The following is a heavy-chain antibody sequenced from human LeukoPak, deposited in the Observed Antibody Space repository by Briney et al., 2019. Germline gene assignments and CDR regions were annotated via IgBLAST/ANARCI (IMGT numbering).Heavy chain of an antibody. CDR2: INPNSGGT. Sequence: ASVKVSCKASGYTFTGYYMHWVLQAPGPGLEWMGWINPNSGGTNYAQKLQGRVTMTRDTSISTAYMELSRLRSDDTAVYYCARDFYGYYDSSGYYHYFDYWGQGTLVTVSS. CDR3: ARDFYGYYDSSGYYHYFDY. D-gene: IGHD3-22*01. J-gene: IGHJ4*02. CDR1: GYTFTGYY. V-gene: IGHV1-2*02.